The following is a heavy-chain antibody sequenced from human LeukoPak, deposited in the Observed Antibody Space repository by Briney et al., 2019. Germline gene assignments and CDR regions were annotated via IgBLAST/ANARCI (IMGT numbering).Heavy chain of an antibody. CDR3: AKYAYIWNAPDGFDM. D-gene: IGHD1-1*01. V-gene: IGHV3-30*18. J-gene: IGHJ3*02. CDR1: RFSFSDYG. CDR2: ISSDGSRK. Sequence: QAGGSLRLSCRASRFSFSDYGMHWVRQAPGKGLEWVAVISSDGSRKHYGDSVKGRFTISRDNSESTLFLQMNSLRTDDTSVYFCAKYAYIWNAPDGFDMWGQGTMVIVSS.